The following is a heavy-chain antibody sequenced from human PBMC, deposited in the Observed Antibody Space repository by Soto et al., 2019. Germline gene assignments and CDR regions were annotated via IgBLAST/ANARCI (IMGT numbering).Heavy chain of an antibody. Sequence: EVQLLESGGGLVEPGGSLRLSCAASGFTFSTYAISWVRQAPGKGLEWVSTSRGGGGSTYYADSVKGRFTISRDNSKNTLYLQINSLRAEDTAVYYCATQWGGYWGQGTLVTVSS. D-gene: IGHD2-8*01. J-gene: IGHJ4*02. V-gene: IGHV3-23*01. CDR1: GFTFSTYA. CDR2: SRGGGGST. CDR3: ATQWGGY.